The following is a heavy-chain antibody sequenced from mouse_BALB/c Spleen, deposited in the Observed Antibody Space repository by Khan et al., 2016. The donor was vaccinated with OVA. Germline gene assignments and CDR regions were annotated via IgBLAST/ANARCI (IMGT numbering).Heavy chain of an antibody. J-gene: IGHJ2*01. V-gene: IGHV9-1*02. CDR3: ARSRGTCLLDR. CDR2: INIYTGEP. CDR1: GYTFTNYA. D-gene: IGHD2-14*01. Sequence: QIQLVQSGPELKTPGETVKISCKASGYTFTNYAMNWVKQAPGKGLKWMGWINIYTGEPTYGDDLKGRFAFTLETSATTVYLHINNLKNEYMATYYCARSRGTCLLDRWGQGTTLTVSS.